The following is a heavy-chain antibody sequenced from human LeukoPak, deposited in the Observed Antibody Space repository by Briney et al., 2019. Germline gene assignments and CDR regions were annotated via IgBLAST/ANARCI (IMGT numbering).Heavy chain of an antibody. V-gene: IGHV1-2*04. CDR2: INPHSGDT. CDR1: GYTFTDYY. D-gene: IGHD3-10*01. Sequence: GASVKVSCTASGYTFTDYYIHWVRQAPGQGLEWMGWINPHSGDTHYALKFQGWVTMTRDTSISSAYMELTKLTSDDTAVYYCAKCGGVDLLSIDFWGQGTLVTVSS. J-gene: IGHJ4*02. CDR3: AKCGGVDLLSIDF.